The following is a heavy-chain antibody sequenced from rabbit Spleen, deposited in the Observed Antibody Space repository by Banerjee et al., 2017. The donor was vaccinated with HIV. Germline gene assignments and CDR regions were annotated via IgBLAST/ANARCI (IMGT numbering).Heavy chain of an antibody. V-gene: IGHV1S40*01. CDR1: GFSFSSSDY. Sequence: QSLEESGGDLVKPGASLTLTCTASGFSFSSSDYMCWVRQAPGKGLEWISCIAGSSSGFTYSATWASGRFTISRTSSTTVTLRMTSLTAADRATYFCARSGYVGWGGDGDLTGDKLWGPGTLVTVS. CDR2: IAGSSSGFT. CDR3: ARSGYVGWGGDGDLTGDKL. D-gene: IGHD4-1*01. J-gene: IGHJ4*01.